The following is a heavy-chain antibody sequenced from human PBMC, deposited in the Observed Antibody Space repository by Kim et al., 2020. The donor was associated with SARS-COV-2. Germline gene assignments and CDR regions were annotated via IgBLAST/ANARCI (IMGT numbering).Heavy chain of an antibody. D-gene: IGHD4-4*01. CDR3: AKDQGQSYFDY. Sequence: GGSLRLSCAASGFSFSSYAMSWVRQAPGKGLEWVSVIYSGGSSTYYADSVKGRFTISRDNSKNTLYLQMNSLRAEDTAEYYCAKDQGQSYFDYWGQGTLV. J-gene: IGHJ4*02. V-gene: IGHV3-23*03. CDR1: GFSFSSYA. CDR2: IYSGGSST.